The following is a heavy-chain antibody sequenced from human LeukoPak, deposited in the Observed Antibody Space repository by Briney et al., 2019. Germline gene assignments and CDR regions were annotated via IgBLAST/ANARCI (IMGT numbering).Heavy chain of an antibody. D-gene: IGHD3-10*01. CDR1: GYTFTSYY. Sequence: ASVKVSCKASGYTFTSYYMHWVRQAPGQGLEWMGWINPNSGGTNYAQKFQGRVTMTRDTSISTAYMELSSLRSEDTAVYYCATSTMVRGVIGVDYWGQGTLVTVSS. V-gene: IGHV1-2*02. CDR3: ATSTMVRGVIGVDY. CDR2: INPNSGGT. J-gene: IGHJ4*02.